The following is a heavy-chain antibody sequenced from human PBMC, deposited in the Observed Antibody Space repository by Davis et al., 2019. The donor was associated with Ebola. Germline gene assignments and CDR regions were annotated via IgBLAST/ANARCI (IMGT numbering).Heavy chain of an antibody. Sequence: GESLKISCAASGFTFSSYWMSWVRQAPGKGLEWVANIKQDGSEKYYVDSVKGRFTISRDNSKNTLYLQMNSLRAEDTAVYYCARTDYYDSSGYYYPFVDYWGQGTLVTVSS. CDR2: IKQDGSEK. CDR3: ARTDYYDSSGYYYPFVDY. V-gene: IGHV3-7*01. CDR1: GFTFSSYW. J-gene: IGHJ4*02. D-gene: IGHD3-22*01.